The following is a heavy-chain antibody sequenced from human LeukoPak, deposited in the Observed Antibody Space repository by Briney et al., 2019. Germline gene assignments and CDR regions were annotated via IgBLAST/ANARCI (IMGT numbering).Heavy chain of an antibody. CDR1: GFTVSSNY. CDR2: IYTDGST. V-gene: IGHV3-66*01. Sequence: GGSLSLSCAASGFTVSSNYMSWVRPAPGKGLEWVSVIYTDGSTNYADSVKGRFTISRDNSKNTLYLQMNSLRAEDTAVYYCARDSHPNYFDYCGQGTLVTVSS. CDR3: ARDSHPNYFDY. J-gene: IGHJ4*02.